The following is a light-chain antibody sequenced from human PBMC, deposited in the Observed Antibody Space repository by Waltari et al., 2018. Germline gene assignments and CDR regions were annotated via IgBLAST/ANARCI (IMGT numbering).Light chain of an antibody. J-gene: IGKJ1*01. CDR3: QKYERLPAT. V-gene: IGKV3-20*01. CDR2: DIS. CDR1: QSIGRS. Sequence: EIVLTQSPGTLPLYLGDRATFSCRASQSIGRSLVWYQQKPGQAPILLIYDISRRATGIPDRFSGSGYGTDFSLTISRLEPEDFAVYYCQKYERLPATFGQGTTVEIK.